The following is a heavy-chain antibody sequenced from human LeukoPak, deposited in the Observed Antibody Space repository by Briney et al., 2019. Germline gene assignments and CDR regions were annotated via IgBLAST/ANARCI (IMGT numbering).Heavy chain of an antibody. CDR1: GYTFTGYY. J-gene: IGHJ4*02. Sequence: ASVTVSCTASGYTFTGYYMHWVRQAPGQGLEWMGWINPNSGGTNYAQKFQGRVTMTRDTSISTAYMELSRLRSDDTAVYYCARDRYSYGSYYFDNWGQGTLVTVSS. D-gene: IGHD5-18*01. CDR2: INPNSGGT. V-gene: IGHV1-2*02. CDR3: ARDRYSYGSYYFDN.